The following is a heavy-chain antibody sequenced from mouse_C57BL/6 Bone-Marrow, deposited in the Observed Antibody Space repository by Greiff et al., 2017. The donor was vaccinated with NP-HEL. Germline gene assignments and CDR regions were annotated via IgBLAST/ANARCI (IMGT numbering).Heavy chain of an antibody. Sequence: EVQLQQSGPELVKPGASVKMSCKASGYTFTDYNMHWVKQSHGKSLEWIGYINPNNGGTSYNQKFKGKATLTVNKSSSTAYMELRSLTSEDSAVYYCARSYDYYYYAMDYWGQGTSVTVSS. CDR2: INPNNGGT. J-gene: IGHJ4*01. D-gene: IGHD2-4*01. CDR3: ARSYDYYYYAMDY. V-gene: IGHV1-22*01. CDR1: GYTFTDYN.